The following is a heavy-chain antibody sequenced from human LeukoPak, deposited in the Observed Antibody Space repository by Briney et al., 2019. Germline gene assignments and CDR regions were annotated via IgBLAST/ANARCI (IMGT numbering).Heavy chain of an antibody. D-gene: IGHD1-26*01. V-gene: IGHV1-2*02. CDR1: GYTFTGYF. J-gene: IGHJ4*02. CDR2: INPHSGDT. Sequence: ASVKVSCKASGYTFTGYFMRWVRQAPGQGLEWVGWINPHSGDTDYAQKFQGRVTITRDTSISTAFMELSRLKSDDTGVYFCARCNSATCPWTYWGQGTLVTVSS. CDR3: ARCNSATCPWTY.